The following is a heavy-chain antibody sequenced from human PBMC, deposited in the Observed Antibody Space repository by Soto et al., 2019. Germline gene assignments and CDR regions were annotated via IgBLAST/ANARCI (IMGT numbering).Heavy chain of an antibody. CDR1: GGSISSYY. V-gene: IGHV4-59*01. CDR2: IYYSGST. CDR3: AREAYCGGDCYSGWFDP. Sequence: QVQLQESGPGLVKPSETLSLTCTVSGGSISSYYWSWIRQPPGKGLAWIGYIYYSGSTNYNPSLKSRVTISVDTSKNQFSLKLSSVTAADTAVYYCAREAYCGGDCYSGWFDPWGQGTLVTVSS. D-gene: IGHD2-21*02. J-gene: IGHJ5*02.